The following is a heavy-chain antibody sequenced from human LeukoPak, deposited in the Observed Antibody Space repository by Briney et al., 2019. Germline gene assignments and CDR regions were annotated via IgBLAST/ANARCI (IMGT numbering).Heavy chain of an antibody. V-gene: IGHV3-7*01. Sequence: GGSLRLSCAASGFTFSSYWMSWVRQAPGKGLEWVANIKQDGSEKYYVDSVKGRFTISRDNAKSSLYLQMNSLRAEDTAVYYCAAVGATNGAWYYYGMDVWGQGTTVTVSS. CDR2: IKQDGSEK. D-gene: IGHD1-26*01. J-gene: IGHJ6*02. CDR3: AAVGATNGAWYYYGMDV. CDR1: GFTFSSYW.